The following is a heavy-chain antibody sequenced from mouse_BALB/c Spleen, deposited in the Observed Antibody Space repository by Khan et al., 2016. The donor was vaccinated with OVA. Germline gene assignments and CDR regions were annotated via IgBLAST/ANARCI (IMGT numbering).Heavy chain of an antibody. Sequence: EVQLQESGPSLVKPSQTLSLTCSVTGDSITSGYWNWIRKFPGNKLEYMGYIIYTGYTYYNPSLKSRISITRHTSKNQYYLQLNSVTDEDTSKYYCARSSYRYAFVYWGQGTLVTVSA. CDR3: ARSSYRYAFVY. J-gene: IGHJ3*01. CDR2: IIYTGYT. CDR1: GDSITSGY. D-gene: IGHD2-14*01. V-gene: IGHV3-8*02.